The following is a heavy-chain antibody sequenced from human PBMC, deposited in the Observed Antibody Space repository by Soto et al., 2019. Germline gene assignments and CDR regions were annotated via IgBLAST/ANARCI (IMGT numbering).Heavy chain of an antibody. CDR1: GYTFTGYY. CDR3: ARRDKVDILVVVAEGYGMDV. CDR2: INPNSGGT. D-gene: IGHD2-15*01. V-gene: IGHV1-2*02. J-gene: IGHJ6*02. Sequence: VKVSYKASGYTFTGYYMHWVRQAPGQGLEWMGWINPNSGGTNYAQKFQGRVTMTRDTSISTAYMELSRLRSDDTAVYYCARRDKVDILVVVAEGYGMDVWGQGTTVTVSS.